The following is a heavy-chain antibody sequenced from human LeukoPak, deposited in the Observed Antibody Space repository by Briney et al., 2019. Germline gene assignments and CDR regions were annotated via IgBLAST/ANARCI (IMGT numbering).Heavy chain of an antibody. CDR3: AKDDAWLRFGE. J-gene: IGHJ4*02. D-gene: IGHD3-10*01. CDR1: GGSISSGSYY. V-gene: IGHV3-23*01. Sequence: ETLSLTYTVSGGSISSGSYYWSWVRQAPGKGLEWVSGISPSGDITYYADSVKGRFTISRDNSKNTLYLEVISLTAEDTAVYYCAKDDAWLRFGEWSQGTLVTVSS. CDR2: ISPSGDIT.